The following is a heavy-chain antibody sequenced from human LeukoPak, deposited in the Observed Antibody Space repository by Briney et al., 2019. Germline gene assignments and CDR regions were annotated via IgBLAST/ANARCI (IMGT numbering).Heavy chain of an antibody. D-gene: IGHD2-15*01. CDR1: AFTFRSYA. V-gene: IGHV3-23*01. Sequence: GGSLRLSCAASAFTFRSYAMSWVRQAPGKGLEWVSVISGSGGTTYYADSVKGRFTISRDNSKNTLYLQMNSLRAEDTAVYYCAKVLVLVSANRYYFDYWGQGTLVTVSS. J-gene: IGHJ4*02. CDR2: ISGSGGTT. CDR3: AKVLVLVSANRYYFDY.